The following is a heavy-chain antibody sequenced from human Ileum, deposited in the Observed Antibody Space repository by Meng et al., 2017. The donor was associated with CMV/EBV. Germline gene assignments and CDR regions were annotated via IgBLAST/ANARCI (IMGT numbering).Heavy chain of an antibody. CDR1: DGSRTGYQ. CDR3: ARAAARGFPVDL. D-gene: IGHD3-10*01. V-gene: IGHV4-4*07. J-gene: IGHJ5*02. CDR2: SPPYGPT. Sequence: QLQPQGSGPSRPLSSDTLALPCTVTDGSRTGYQRTSVRQPEGNGLEWIGRSPPYGPTVDNPSLRSRVSMSLDKSKNQFSLKPASVAVSDTAVYYCARAAARGFPVDLWGQGALVTVSS.